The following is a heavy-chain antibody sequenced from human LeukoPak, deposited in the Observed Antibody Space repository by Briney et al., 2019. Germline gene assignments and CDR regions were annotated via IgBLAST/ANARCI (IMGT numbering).Heavy chain of an antibody. CDR1: GGSITGHY. D-gene: IGHD6-19*01. Sequence: ASETLSLTCAVSGGSITGHYWNWIRQTPGMRLEWIGYTSYSRTTIYNSYFKGRATMSIDTSKNQLYLNLTSVTATDTAVYYCAKLGHSDGWYLGAFDIWGPGTTVIVSS. CDR2: TSYSRTT. CDR3: AKLGHSDGWYLGAFDI. V-gene: IGHV4-59*08. J-gene: IGHJ3*02.